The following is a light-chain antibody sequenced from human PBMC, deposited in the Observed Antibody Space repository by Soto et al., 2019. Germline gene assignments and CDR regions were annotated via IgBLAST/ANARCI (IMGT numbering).Light chain of an antibody. CDR1: QSVSSSF. CDR3: QQYDSSLT. CDR2: GAS. Sequence: DIVLTQSPASLSLPPGERATLSCRASQSVSSSFLAWYQQKPGQAPRLLIYGASRRATGIADRFTGSGSGTDFTLTISRLEPEEFAVYYCQQYDSSLTFGLGTKVEFK. J-gene: IGKJ1*01. V-gene: IGKV3-20*01.